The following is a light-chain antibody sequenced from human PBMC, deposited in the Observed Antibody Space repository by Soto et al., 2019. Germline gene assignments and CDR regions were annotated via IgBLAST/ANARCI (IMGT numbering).Light chain of an antibody. V-gene: IGLV2-14*01. J-gene: IGLJ1*01. CDR3: SSSTSSSTRV. Sequence: QPVLTQPASVSGSPGQSITISCTGTSSDVGGYNYVSWYQQHPGKAPKLMIYDVSNRPSGVSNRFSGSKSGNTASLTISGLQAEDEADYYCSSSTSSSTRVFGTGTKVTVL. CDR1: SSDVGGYNY. CDR2: DVS.